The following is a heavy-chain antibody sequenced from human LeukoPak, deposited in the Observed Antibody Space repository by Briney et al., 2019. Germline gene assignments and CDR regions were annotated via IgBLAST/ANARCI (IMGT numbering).Heavy chain of an antibody. J-gene: IGHJ6*03. V-gene: IGHV3-30*02. CDR1: GFTFSSYG. Sequence: GGSLRLSCAASGFTFSSYGMHWVRQAPGKGLEWVAFIRYDGGNKYYGDPVKGRFTISRDNSKNTLYLQMNSLRAEDTAVYYCVKAKSGGSGPDYYYYMDVWGKGTTVTVP. D-gene: IGHD2-15*01. CDR2: IRYDGGNK. CDR3: VKAKSGGSGPDYYYYMDV.